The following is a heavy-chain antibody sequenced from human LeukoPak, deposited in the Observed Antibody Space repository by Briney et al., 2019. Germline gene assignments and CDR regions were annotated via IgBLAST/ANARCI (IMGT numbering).Heavy chain of an antibody. CDR3: AREEYSSGWLFDY. CDR1: GGPISSYY. D-gene: IGHD6-19*01. CDR2: IYYSGST. V-gene: IGHV4-59*12. Sequence: SETLSLTCTVSGGPISSYYWSWIRQPPGKGLERIGYIYYSGSTNYNPSLKSRVTISVDTSKNQFSLKLSSVTAADTAVYYCAREEYSSGWLFDYWGQGTLVTVSS. J-gene: IGHJ4*02.